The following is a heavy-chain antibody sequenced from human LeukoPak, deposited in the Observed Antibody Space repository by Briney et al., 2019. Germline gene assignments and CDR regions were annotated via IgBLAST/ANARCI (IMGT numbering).Heavy chain of an antibody. J-gene: IGHJ4*02. CDR1: GFTFTTYA. CDR2: FSSTGFST. D-gene: IGHD3-10*01. CDR3: ARGSSSGSYYPTVFEY. V-gene: IGHV3-64*01. Sequence: GGSLTLSRAASGFTFTTYAMHGVRQAPGRGLKFVSGFSSTGFSTIYRNSVRGRFTISRDNSKSTLYLQVGSLRPEDTAVYYCARGSSSGSYYPTVFEYWGQGSLLTVSS.